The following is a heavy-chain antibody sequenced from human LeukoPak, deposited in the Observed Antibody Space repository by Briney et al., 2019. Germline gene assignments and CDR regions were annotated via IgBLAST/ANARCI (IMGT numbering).Heavy chain of an antibody. Sequence: GGSLRLSCAASGFTFSSYAMSWVRQAPGKGLEWVSSISSSSSYIYYADSVKGRFTISRDNAKNSLYLQMNSLRAEDTAVYYCARDGRYCSSTSCYVQNWFDPWGQGTLVTVSS. CDR2: ISSSSSYI. D-gene: IGHD2-2*01. J-gene: IGHJ5*02. V-gene: IGHV3-21*01. CDR1: GFTFSSYA. CDR3: ARDGRYCSSTSCYVQNWFDP.